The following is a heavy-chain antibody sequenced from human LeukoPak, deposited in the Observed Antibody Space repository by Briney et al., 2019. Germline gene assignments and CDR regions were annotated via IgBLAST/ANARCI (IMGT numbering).Heavy chain of an antibody. CDR3: ATDPPIYNYFDY. CDR2: IWYDGSNK. CDR1: GFTFSSYG. Sequence: GGSLRLTCAASGFTFSSYGMHWVRQAPGKGLEWVAVIWYDGSNKYYADSVKGRFTISRDNSKNTLYLQMNSLRAEDTAVYYCATDPPIYNYFDYWGQGTLVTVSS. V-gene: IGHV3-33*01. J-gene: IGHJ4*02. D-gene: IGHD2/OR15-2a*01.